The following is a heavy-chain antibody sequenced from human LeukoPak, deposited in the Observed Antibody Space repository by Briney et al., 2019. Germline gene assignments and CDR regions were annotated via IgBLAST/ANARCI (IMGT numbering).Heavy chain of an antibody. J-gene: IGHJ4*02. V-gene: IGHV3-11*01. CDR2: ISSSGSTI. CDR1: GFTFSDYY. Sequence: GGSLRLSCAASGFTFSDYYMSWIRQAPGKGLEWVSYISSSGSTIYYADSVRGRFTISRDNAKNSLYLQMNSLRAEDTAVYYCASGYTKALFDYWGQGTLVTVSS. D-gene: IGHD3-16*02. CDR3: ASGYTKALFDY.